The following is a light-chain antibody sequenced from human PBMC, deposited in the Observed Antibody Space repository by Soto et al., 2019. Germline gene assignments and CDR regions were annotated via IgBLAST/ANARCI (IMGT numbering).Light chain of an antibody. V-gene: IGLV1-51*01. CDR3: GAWDSSLKVVV. CDR1: SSNIGSNF. Sequence: QSALTQPPSVSAAPGQKVTISCSGSSSNIGSNFVSWYQLLPGTAPKLHIYDNNNRPSGIPDRFSGSKSGTSATLGITGLQTGDEADYFCGAWDSSLKVVVFGGGTKLTVL. CDR2: DNN. J-gene: IGLJ2*01.